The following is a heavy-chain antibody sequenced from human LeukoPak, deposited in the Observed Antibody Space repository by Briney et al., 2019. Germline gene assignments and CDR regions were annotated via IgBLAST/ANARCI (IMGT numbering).Heavy chain of an antibody. CDR3: TPALNRGYSGYVTRFDY. CDR1: GYTFTGYY. J-gene: IGHJ4*02. Sequence: ASVKVSCKASGYTFTGYYMHWVRQARGQGLEWMGGINPNSGGTNYARKFQGRVTMTRDTSISTAYMELSRLRSDDTAVYYCTPALNRGYSGYVTRFDYWGQGTLVTVSS. V-gene: IGHV1-2*02. D-gene: IGHD5-12*01. CDR2: INPNSGGT.